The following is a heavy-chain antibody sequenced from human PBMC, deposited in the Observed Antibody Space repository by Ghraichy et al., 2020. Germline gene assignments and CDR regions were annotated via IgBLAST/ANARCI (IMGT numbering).Heavy chain of an antibody. V-gene: IGHV3-7*03. CDR3: VRGGQSYGAF. CDR2: INQGGTEE. Sequence: ESLNISCAASGSIFSSDWMSWVRQAPGKGLEWVANINQGGTEENYVGSVKGRFTISRDNAKNSLYLQMNSLRDEDTAVYYCVRGGQSYGAFWGQGTLVTVSS. CDR1: GSIFSSDW. J-gene: IGHJ4*02. D-gene: IGHD4-17*01.